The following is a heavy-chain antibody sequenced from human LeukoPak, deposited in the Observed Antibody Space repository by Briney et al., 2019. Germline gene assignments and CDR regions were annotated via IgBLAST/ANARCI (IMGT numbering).Heavy chain of an antibody. D-gene: IGHD3-22*01. CDR3: ARDNDSSGPDY. CDR1: GGTFSSYA. J-gene: IGHJ4*02. Sequence: SVTVSCKASGGTFSSYAISWVRQAPGQGLEWMGRIIPILGIANYAQKFQGRVTITADKSTSTAYMELSSLRSEDTAVYYCARDNDSSGPDYWGQGTLVTVSS. CDR2: IIPILGIA. V-gene: IGHV1-69*04.